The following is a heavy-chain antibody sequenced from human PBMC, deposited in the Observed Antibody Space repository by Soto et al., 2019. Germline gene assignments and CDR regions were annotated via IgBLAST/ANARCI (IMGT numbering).Heavy chain of an antibody. CDR3: AKLGSSSWSPHYYFDY. CDR1: GFTFSSYA. J-gene: IGHJ4*02. D-gene: IGHD2-2*01. CDR2: ITDSGDDT. V-gene: IGHV3-23*01. Sequence: GGSLRLSCAASGFTFSSYAMSWVRQAPGKGLEWVSAITDSGDDTYYIDSVKGRFTISRDNSKSTLYLQMNSLRAEDTAIYYCAKLGSSSWSPHYYFDYWGQGTLVTVSS.